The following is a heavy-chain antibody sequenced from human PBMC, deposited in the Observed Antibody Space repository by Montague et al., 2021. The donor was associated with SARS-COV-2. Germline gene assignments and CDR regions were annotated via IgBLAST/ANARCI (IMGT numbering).Heavy chain of an antibody. D-gene: IGHD3-3*01. Sequence: SETLSLTCTVSGGSISSSNYYWDWIRQPPGKGLEWIGSIYVSGGTYYNPSLKSRVTISVDTSKNHFSLKLTSVTAADTAVYYCARHGGKRLSGYDTKGGFDNWGQGTTVTVSS. V-gene: IGHV4-39*07. CDR1: GGSISSSNYY. CDR3: ARHGGKRLSGYDTKGGFDN. CDR2: IYVSGGT. J-gene: IGHJ4*03.